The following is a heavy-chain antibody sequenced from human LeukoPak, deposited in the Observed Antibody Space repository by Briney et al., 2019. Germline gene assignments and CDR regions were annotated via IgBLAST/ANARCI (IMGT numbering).Heavy chain of an antibody. CDR3: ARDPGNHFDY. CDR1: GFTFSSYS. Sequence: GSLRLSCAASGFTFSSYSMNWVRQAPGKGLEWVSSISSSSYIYYADSVKGRFTISRDTAKNCLYLQMNYLRVEDTAVYYCARDPGNHFDYWGQGSLVTVTS. J-gene: IGHJ4*02. V-gene: IGHV3-21*01. CDR2: ISSSSYI.